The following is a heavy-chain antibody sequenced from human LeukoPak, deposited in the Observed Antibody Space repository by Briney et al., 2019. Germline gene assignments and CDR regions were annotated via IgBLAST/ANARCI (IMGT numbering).Heavy chain of an antibody. D-gene: IGHD2-2*01. CDR1: GFTFSSYA. Sequence: GGSLRLSCAASGFTFSSYAMSWVRQDPGKGLEWVSVISVGGDITHYADSVKGRFTISRSNSKNTLYLQMNSLRAEDTAVYYCAKAYCSSSSCSSDYWGQGTLVTVSS. CDR2: ISVGGDIT. V-gene: IGHV3-23*01. CDR3: AKAYCSSSSCSSDY. J-gene: IGHJ4*02.